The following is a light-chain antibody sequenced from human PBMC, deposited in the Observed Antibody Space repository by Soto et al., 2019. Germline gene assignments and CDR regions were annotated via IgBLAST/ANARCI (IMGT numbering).Light chain of an antibody. CDR1: QSISSW. V-gene: IGKV1-5*01. CDR3: QQYNTFWT. Sequence: DIHMTQSPSTLSASVGDRVTITCRASQSISSWLAWYQQNPGKAPKLLIYDASSLESGVPSRGSGSGSGTEFTLTISSLQPDDFASYCCQQYNTFWTFGPGTKVDIK. CDR2: DAS. J-gene: IGKJ1*01.